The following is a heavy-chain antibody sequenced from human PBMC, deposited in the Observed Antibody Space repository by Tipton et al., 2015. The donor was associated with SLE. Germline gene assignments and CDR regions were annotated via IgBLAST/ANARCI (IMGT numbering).Heavy chain of an antibody. D-gene: IGHD6-19*01. CDR1: GGSISSGGYY. CDR2: IYYSGST. CDR3: ARPAPSSVYWYFDL. Sequence: TLSLTCTVSGGSISSGGYYWSWIRQHPGKGLEWIGYIYYSGSTHYNPSLKSRATISVDTSKNQFSLKLSSVTAADTAVYYCARPAPSSVYWYFDLWGRGTLLTVSS. J-gene: IGHJ2*01. V-gene: IGHV4-31*03.